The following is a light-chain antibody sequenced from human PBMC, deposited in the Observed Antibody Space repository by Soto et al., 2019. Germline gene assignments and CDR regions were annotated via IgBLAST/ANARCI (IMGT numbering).Light chain of an antibody. CDR2: DVS. CDR3: RSYTSGSTLYV. V-gene: IGLV2-14*01. Sequence: LAQPASGSGAPGQSITISCPRTSSDVSNYIYVSWYQQHPGKAPKLVIYDVSSRPSGVSQRFSGSKSVNTASLTISALQAEDEADYYCRSYTSGSTLYVFGTGTEVTVL. CDR1: SSDVSNYIY. J-gene: IGLJ1*01.